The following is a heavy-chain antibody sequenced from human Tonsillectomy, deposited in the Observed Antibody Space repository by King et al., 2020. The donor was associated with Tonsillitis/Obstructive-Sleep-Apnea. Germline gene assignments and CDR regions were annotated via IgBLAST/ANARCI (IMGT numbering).Heavy chain of an antibody. J-gene: IGHJ6*03. CDR1: GGSISSSRYY. CDR2: IYYNGDT. D-gene: IGHD6-13*01. Sequence: VQLQESGPGLVKPSETLSLSCFVSGGSISSSRYYWGWIRQPPGKGLEWIGTIYYNGDTYYNPSLKSRVTVSIDTSESQFSLKLTSVTAADTAVYYCVRHSPGTDNYYYYMDDWGKGTTVTVSS. V-gene: IGHV4-39*01. CDR3: VRHSPGTDNYYYYMDD.